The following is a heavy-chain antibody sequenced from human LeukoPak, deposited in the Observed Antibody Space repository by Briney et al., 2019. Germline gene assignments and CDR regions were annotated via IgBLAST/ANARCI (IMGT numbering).Heavy chain of an antibody. CDR3: ARDLGITGSKSFDY. CDR2: INPNSGGT. D-gene: IGHD1/OR15-1a*01. V-gene: IGHV1-2*06. J-gene: IGHJ4*02. CDR1: GYTFTGYY. Sequence: GAPVKVSCKASGYTFTGYYMHWVRQAPGQGLEWMGRINPNSGGTNYAQKFQGRVTMTRDTSISTAYMELSRLRSDDTAVYYCARDLGITGSKSFDYWGQGTLVTVSS.